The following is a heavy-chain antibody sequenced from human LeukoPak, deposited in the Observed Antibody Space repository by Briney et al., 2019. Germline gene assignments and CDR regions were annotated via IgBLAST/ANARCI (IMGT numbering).Heavy chain of an antibody. CDR1: GFTVSSNY. J-gene: IGHJ4*02. V-gene: IGHV3-53*01. D-gene: IGHD6-19*01. Sequence: GGSLRLSCAASGFTVSSNYMSWVRQALGKGLAWVSVIYSGGSTYYADSVQGRFTISRDNSKNTLYLQMNSLRAEDTAVYYCARDRTGYSSGWYLYWGQGTLVTVSS. CDR3: ARDRTGYSSGWYLY. CDR2: IYSGGST.